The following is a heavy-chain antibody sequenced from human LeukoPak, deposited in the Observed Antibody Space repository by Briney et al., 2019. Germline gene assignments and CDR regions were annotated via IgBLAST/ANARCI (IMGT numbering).Heavy chain of an antibody. D-gene: IGHD6-19*01. CDR2: FYYSGST. J-gene: IGHJ4*02. V-gene: IGHV4-59*08. Sequence: QSSQTLSLTCTVSGGSISNYYWSWIRQPPGKGLEWIGYFYYSGSTYYNPSLKSRVTISVDTSKNQFSLKLSSVTAADTAMYYCARHTGSSGWHEDYWGQGTLVTVSS. CDR3: ARHTGSSGWHEDY. CDR1: GGSISNYY.